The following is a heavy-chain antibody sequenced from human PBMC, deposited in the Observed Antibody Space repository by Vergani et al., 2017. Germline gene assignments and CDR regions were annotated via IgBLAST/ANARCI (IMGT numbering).Heavy chain of an antibody. Sequence: QVQLQESGPGLVKPSETLSLTCTVSGGSISSYYWSWIRQPPGKGLEWIGYIYYSGSTNYNPSLKSRVTISVDTSKNQFSLKLSSVTAADTAVYYCARDRRYCSSTSCFYYYYYMDVWGKXP. CDR2: IYYSGST. J-gene: IGHJ6*03. D-gene: IGHD2-2*01. CDR3: ARDRRYCSSTSCFYYYYYMDV. V-gene: IGHV4-59*01. CDR1: GGSISSYY.